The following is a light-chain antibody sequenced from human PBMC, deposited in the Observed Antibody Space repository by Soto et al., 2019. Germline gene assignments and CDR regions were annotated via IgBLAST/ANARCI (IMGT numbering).Light chain of an antibody. CDR1: SSDVGGYNY. V-gene: IGLV2-14*01. CDR3: CSYTTYTTRQIV. CDR2: DVS. J-gene: IGLJ1*01. Sequence: QSALTQPASVSGSPGQSITISCTGTSSDVGGYNYVSWYQQQPGKAPKFMIYDVSNRPSGVSNRFSGSKSGNTASLTISGLQAEDESDYYCCSYTTYTTRQIVFGTGTVVTVL.